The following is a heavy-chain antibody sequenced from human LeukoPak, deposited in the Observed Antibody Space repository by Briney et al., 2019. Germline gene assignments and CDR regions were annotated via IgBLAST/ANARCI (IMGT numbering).Heavy chain of an antibody. V-gene: IGHV4-39*07. CDR3: AKGPSPDYYDSSGYGD. D-gene: IGHD3-22*01. CDR1: GGSISSSSYY. Sequence: SQTLSLTCTVSGGSISSSSYYWGWIRQPPGKGLEWIGSIYYSGSTYYNPSLKSRVTISVDTSKNQFSLKLSSVTAADTAVYYCAKGPSPDYYDSSGYGDWGQGTLVTVSS. J-gene: IGHJ4*02. CDR2: IYYSGST.